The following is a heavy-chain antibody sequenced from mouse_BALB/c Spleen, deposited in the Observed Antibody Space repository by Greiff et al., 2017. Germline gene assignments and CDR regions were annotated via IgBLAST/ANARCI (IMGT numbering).Heavy chain of an antibody. CDR2: IDPANGNT. CDR3: ARRTTATPFAY. D-gene: IGHD1-2*01. CDR1: GFNIKDSY. Sequence: VQLQQSGAELVKPGASVKLSCTASGFNIKDSYMHWVQQRPEQGLEWIGRIDPANGNTKYDPKFQGQATITADTASNTAYLQLSSLTSEDTAVYYWARRTTATPFAYWGQGTLGTVSA. V-gene: IGHV14-3*02. J-gene: IGHJ3*01.